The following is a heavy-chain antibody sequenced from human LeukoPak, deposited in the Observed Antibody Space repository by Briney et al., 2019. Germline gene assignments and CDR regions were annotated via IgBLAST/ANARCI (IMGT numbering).Heavy chain of an antibody. CDR1: GDSISGYY. CDR2: IYYSGTT. J-gene: IGHJ4*02. Sequence: SETLSLTCTVSGDSISGYYWSWIRQPPGKGLEWIGNIYYSGTTNYNPSLKSRVTISVDTTKNQFSLKLSSVTAADTAIYYCARSGSYHGYWGQGTLVTVSS. CDR3: ARSGSYHGY. V-gene: IGHV4-59*01. D-gene: IGHD1-26*01.